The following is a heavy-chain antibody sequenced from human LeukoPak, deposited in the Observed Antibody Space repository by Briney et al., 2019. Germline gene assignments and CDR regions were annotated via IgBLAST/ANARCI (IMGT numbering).Heavy chain of an antibody. J-gene: IGHJ4*02. V-gene: IGHV1-18*01. CDR1: GYTFTSYG. D-gene: IGHD1-26*01. Sequence: WASVKVSCKASGYTFTSYGISWVRQAPGQGLEWMGWISAYNGNTNYAQKLQGRVTMTTDTSTSTAYMELRSLRSDDAAVYYCARDPYSGSYLDYWGQGTLVTVSS. CDR2: ISAYNGNT. CDR3: ARDPYSGSYLDY.